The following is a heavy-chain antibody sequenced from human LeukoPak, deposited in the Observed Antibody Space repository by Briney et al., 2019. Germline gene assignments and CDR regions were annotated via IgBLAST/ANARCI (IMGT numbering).Heavy chain of an antibody. CDR2: INHSGST. CDR3: ARGLPYYYGSGSYSSNWFDP. Sequence: PSETLSLTCAVYGGSFSGYYWSWIRQPPGKGREWSGEINHSGSTNYNPSLKSRVTISVDTSKNQFSLKLSSVTAADTAVYYCARGLPYYYGSGSYSSNWFDPWGQGTLVTVSS. V-gene: IGHV4-34*01. J-gene: IGHJ5*02. CDR1: GGSFSGYY. D-gene: IGHD3-10*01.